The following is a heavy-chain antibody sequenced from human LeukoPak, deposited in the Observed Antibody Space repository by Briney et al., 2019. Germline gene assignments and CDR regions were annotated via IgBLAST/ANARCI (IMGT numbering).Heavy chain of an antibody. D-gene: IGHD1-26*01. Sequence: QPGRSLRLSCAASGFTFSNFGMHWVRQAPGKGLEWVAVISYDGSNKYYADSVKGRFTISRDNSKNPLYLQMNSLRDEDTAVYYCARESSYSRTSNWGQGTLVTVSS. CDR1: GFTFSNFG. CDR3: ARESSYSRTSN. CDR2: ISYDGSNK. V-gene: IGHV3-30*03. J-gene: IGHJ4*02.